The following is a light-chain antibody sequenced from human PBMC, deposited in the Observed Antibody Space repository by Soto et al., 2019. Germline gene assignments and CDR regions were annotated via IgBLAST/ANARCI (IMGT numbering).Light chain of an antibody. CDR1: STDIGGFYY. J-gene: IGLJ2*01. CDR2: EVT. V-gene: IGLV2-14*01. Sequence: QSALTQPASVSGSPGQSITISCTGTSTDIGGFYYVSWYQQHPGKAPKLIIYEVTNRPSGISHRFSGSRSGNTASLTISGLQADDEADYYCSSYTSSNCFILFCGGTKLTVL. CDR3: SSYTSSNCFIL.